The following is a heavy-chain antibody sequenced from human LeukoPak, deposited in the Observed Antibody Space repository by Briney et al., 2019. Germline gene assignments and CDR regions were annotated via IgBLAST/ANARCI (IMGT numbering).Heavy chain of an antibody. CDR1: GYSISSGYY. J-gene: IGHJ5*02. Sequence: SETLSLTCTASGYSISSGYYWGWIRQPPGKGLEWIGSIYHSGSTYYNPSLKSRVTISVDTSKNQFSLKLSSVTAADTAVYYCARATYYYGSGSYYGNWFDPWGQGTLVTVSS. CDR3: ARATYYYGSGSYYGNWFDP. D-gene: IGHD3-10*01. V-gene: IGHV4-38-2*02. CDR2: IYHSGST.